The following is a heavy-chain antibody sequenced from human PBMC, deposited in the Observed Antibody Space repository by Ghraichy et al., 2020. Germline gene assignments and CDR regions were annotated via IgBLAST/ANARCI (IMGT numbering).Heavy chain of an antibody. CDR3: ARASTVVRCYYNAGMDV. D-gene: IGHD4-23*01. CDR2: ISSSSRNI. V-gene: IGHV3-48*02. Sequence: GGSLRLSCVGSGFTFSSYSMNWVRQSPGKGLEWVSYISSSSRNIFYANSVKGRFTVSRDNARNSLSLQMNSLRDEDTAVYYCARASTVVRCYYNAGMDVWGQGTTVTVSS. J-gene: IGHJ6*02. CDR1: GFTFSSYS.